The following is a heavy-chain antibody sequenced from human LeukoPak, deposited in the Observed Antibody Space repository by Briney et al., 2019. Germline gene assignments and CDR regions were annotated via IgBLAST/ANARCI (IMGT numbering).Heavy chain of an antibody. D-gene: IGHD6-25*01. CDR2: IFYSGST. CDR1: GGSISPYY. V-gene: IGHV4-59*01. Sequence: TSETLSLTCTVSGGSISPYYWSWIRQPPGKGLEWIGYIFYSGSTNYNPSLKRRVTISLEKSKKQFSLKLNSVTAADTAVYYCARLAADAFDFWGQGTMVTVSS. CDR3: ARLAADAFDF. J-gene: IGHJ3*01.